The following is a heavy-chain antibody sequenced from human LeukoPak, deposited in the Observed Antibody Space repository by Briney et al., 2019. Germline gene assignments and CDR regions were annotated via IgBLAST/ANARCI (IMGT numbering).Heavy chain of an antibody. V-gene: IGHV4-4*07. Sequence: SETLSLTCTVSGGSISSYYWSWIRQPAGKGLEWIGRIYTSGSTNYNPSLKSRVTKSVDTSKNQFSLKLSSVTAADTAVYYCARETLAAAGRSFDYWGQGTLVTVSS. CDR2: IYTSGST. J-gene: IGHJ4*02. CDR3: ARETLAAAGRSFDY. CDR1: GGSISSYY. D-gene: IGHD6-13*01.